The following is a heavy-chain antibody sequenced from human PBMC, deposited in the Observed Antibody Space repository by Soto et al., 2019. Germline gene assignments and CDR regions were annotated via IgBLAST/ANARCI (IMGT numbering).Heavy chain of an antibody. J-gene: IGHJ6*02. V-gene: IGHV1-2*04. CDR2: INPNSGGT. Sequence: ASVKVSCKASGYTFTGYYMHWVRQAPGQGLEWMGWINPNSGGTNYAQKFQGWVTMTRDTSISTAYMELSRLRSDDTAVYYCARGHLYDFWSGLDRFHYYGMDVWGQGTTVTVSS. D-gene: IGHD3-3*01. CDR3: ARGHLYDFWSGLDRFHYYGMDV. CDR1: GYTFTGYY.